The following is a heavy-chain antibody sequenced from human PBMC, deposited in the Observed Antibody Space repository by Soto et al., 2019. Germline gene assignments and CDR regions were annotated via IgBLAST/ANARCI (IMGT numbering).Heavy chain of an antibody. D-gene: IGHD4-17*01. J-gene: IGHJ5*02. V-gene: IGHV1-8*01. Sequence: QVQLVQSGAEVKKPGASVKVSCKASGYTFTSYDINWVRQATGQGLEYLGWMNPNSGNTAYVQKFQGRVTMTWDTSITTAYMERSSLRSETTAVYFCARGIKYGAYSRWFDPWGQGTLVTVSS. CDR3: ARGIKYGAYSRWFDP. CDR2: MNPNSGNT. CDR1: GYTFTSYD.